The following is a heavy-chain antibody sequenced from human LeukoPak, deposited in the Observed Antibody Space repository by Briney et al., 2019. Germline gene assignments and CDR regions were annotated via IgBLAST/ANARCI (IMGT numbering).Heavy chain of an antibody. J-gene: IGHJ4*02. CDR1: GYTFTSYY. CDR3: ARGTRTAAARRGSRFDY. D-gene: IGHD6-13*01. V-gene: IGHV1-46*01. CDR2: INPSGGST. Sequence: ASVKVSCKASGYTFTSYYMHWVRQAPGQGLEWMGIINPSGGSTSYAQKFQGRVTMTRDTSTSTVYMELSSLRSEDTAVYYCARGTRTAAARRGSRFDYWGQGTLVTVSS.